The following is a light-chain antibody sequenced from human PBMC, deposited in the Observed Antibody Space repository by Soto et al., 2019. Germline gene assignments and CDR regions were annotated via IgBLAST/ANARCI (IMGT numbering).Light chain of an antibody. Sequence: EIVLTQSPATLSLSPGERATLSCRASQSVSSYLAWYQQKPGQAPRLLIYGASNRATGIPARFSGSGSGTDFTRTISSLEPEDFEVYYCQQRSSWPLTCGGGTKVEI. CDR2: GAS. V-gene: IGKV3-11*01. J-gene: IGKJ4*01. CDR3: QQRSSWPLT. CDR1: QSVSSY.